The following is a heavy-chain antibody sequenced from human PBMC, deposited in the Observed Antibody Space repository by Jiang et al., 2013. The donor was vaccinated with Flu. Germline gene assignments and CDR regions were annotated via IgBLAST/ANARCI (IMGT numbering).Heavy chain of an antibody. CDR2: IYDSGST. D-gene: IGHD5-12*01. CDR3: ARAQKYSGFELPYFDF. V-gene: IGHV4-39*07. CDR1: GGSFTSSSYF. Sequence: GPGLVNPSGTLSLTCTVSGGSFTSSSYFWVWIRQPPGKGLEWIGSIYDSGSTYYNPALKSRVTMSVDTSKNQFSLRLSSVTAADTAVYYCARAQKYSGFELPYFDFWGQGTLVTVSS. J-gene: IGHJ4*02.